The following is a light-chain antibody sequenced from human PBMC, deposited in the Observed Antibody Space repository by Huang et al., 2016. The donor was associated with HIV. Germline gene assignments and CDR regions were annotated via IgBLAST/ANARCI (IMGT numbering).Light chain of an antibody. CDR1: QDINFY. CDR3: QHYKSYPPT. Sequence: DIQMTQSPSSLSASVGDRVTITCRASQDINFYLAWFQQKPGKAPKSLIYHASSLQSGVPSKFSGSGSGTEFTLTIRSLQPEDSATYFCQHYKSYPPTFDQGTKVEIK. CDR2: HAS. V-gene: IGKV1-16*02. J-gene: IGKJ1*01.